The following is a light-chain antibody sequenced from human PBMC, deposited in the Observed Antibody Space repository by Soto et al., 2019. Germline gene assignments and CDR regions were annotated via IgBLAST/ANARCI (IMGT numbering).Light chain of an antibody. CDR1: SSDVGGYNF. CDR3: TSYTSSSTVV. CDR2: DVS. Sequence: QSALTQPASVSGSPGQSITISCTGTSSDVGGYNFVSWYQQHPGKAHKVMIYDVSNRPSGVSNRFSGSKSGNTASLTISGLQAEDEADYYCTSYTSSSTVVFGGGTKVTVL. V-gene: IGLV2-14*03. J-gene: IGLJ2*01.